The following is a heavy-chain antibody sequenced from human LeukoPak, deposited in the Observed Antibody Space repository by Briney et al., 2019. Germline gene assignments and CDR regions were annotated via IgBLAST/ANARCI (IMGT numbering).Heavy chain of an antibody. CDR3: ARHGYTASHYFLDY. Sequence: SETLSLTCTVSSGSINSYYWRWLRQPAGRGLEWIGRIYTTGNTNYNPSLKSRLTMSIDTSKGQFSLNLRSVTAADTAIYYCARHGYTASHYFLDYWSQGTLVTVSP. V-gene: IGHV4-4*07. J-gene: IGHJ4*02. D-gene: IGHD5-12*01. CDR2: IYTTGNT. CDR1: SGSINSYY.